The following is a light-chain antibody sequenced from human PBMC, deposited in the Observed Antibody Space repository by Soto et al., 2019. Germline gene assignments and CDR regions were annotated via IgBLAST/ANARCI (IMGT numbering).Light chain of an antibody. CDR1: QSISSY. J-gene: IGKJ1*01. CDR3: QQNYSSPQT. Sequence: DIQMNNSGSAVSVSEGDRVTINCRESQSISSYLNWYQQKPGKAPKLLIYAASSLQSGVPSRFSGSGSGTDFTLTISSLQPEDFATYYCQQNYSSPQTFGQGSKVDI. CDR2: AAS. V-gene: IGKV1-39*01.